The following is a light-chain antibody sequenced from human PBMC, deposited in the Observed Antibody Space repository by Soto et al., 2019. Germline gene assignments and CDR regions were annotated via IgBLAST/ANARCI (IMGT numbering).Light chain of an antibody. J-gene: IGKJ5*01. CDR1: QSVSSSY. CDR2: GAS. Sequence: EIVMTQSPATLSVSPGERATLSCRASQSVSSSYLAWYQQKPGQTPRLLIYGASSRATGIPVRFSGSGSDSDFTLTISSLEPEDFAVYYCQQRSYPITFGQGTRLEIK. V-gene: IGKV3D-20*02. CDR3: QQRSYPIT.